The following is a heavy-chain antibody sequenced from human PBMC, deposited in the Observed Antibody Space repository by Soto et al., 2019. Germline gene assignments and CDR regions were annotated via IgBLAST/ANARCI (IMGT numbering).Heavy chain of an antibody. J-gene: IGHJ4*02. D-gene: IGHD1-26*01. CDR3: ARDSRRVGATSDLDY. Sequence: EVQLVESGGGLVQPGGSLRLSCAASGFTFSNYWMSWVRQAPGKGLEWVANIKGDGSEKYYVDSMKGRFTISRDNAENSLYLQLNSLRVEDTALYYCARDSRRVGATSDLDYCGQGTLVTVSS. CDR2: IKGDGSEK. V-gene: IGHV3-7*01. CDR1: GFTFSNYW.